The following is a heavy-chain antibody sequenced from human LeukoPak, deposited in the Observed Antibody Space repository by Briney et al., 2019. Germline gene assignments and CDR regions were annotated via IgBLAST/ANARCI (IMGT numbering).Heavy chain of an antibody. D-gene: IGHD2-2*02. CDR3: ARDPQPSTSCYTPPGYYYYMDV. J-gene: IGHJ6*03. CDR1: GFTFSSHA. Sequence: GGSLRLSCAASGFTFSSHAMHWVRQAPGKGLEWVAVISYDGSNKYYADSVKGRFTISRDNSKNTLYLQMNSLRAEDTAVYYCARDPQPSTSCYTPPGYYYYMDVWGKGTTVTVSS. CDR2: ISYDGSNK. V-gene: IGHV3-30*14.